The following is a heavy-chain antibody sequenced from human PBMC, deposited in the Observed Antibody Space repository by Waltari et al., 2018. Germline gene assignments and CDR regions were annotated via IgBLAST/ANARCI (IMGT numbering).Heavy chain of an antibody. CDR3: ARDRYSSSYGDYYYYMDV. Sequence: QVQLQPSGAGRCTPSEALSLPCAVLDGSFSGYYWSWIRQPPGTGLEWIGRIYTSRSTNYNTCRKSRVTMAVDTSKNQYSLMLSSVTAAATAVYYCARDRYSSSYGDYYYYMDVWGKGTTVTVSS. V-gene: IGHV4-59*10. J-gene: IGHJ6*03. CDR1: DGSFSGYY. CDR2: IYTSRST. D-gene: IGHD6-6*01.